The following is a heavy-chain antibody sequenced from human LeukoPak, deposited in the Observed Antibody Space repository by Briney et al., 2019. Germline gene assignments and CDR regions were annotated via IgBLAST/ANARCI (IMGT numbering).Heavy chain of an antibody. CDR2: IYYSGST. V-gene: IGHV4-31*03. Sequence: SQTLSLTCTVSGGSISSGGYYWSWIRQHPGKGLEWIGYIYYSGSTYYNPSLKSRVTISVDTSKNQFSLKLSSVTAADTAVYYCARRDGYNPHNWFDPWGQGTLVTVSS. D-gene: IGHD5-24*01. CDR3: ARRDGYNPHNWFDP. CDR1: GGSISSGGYY. J-gene: IGHJ5*02.